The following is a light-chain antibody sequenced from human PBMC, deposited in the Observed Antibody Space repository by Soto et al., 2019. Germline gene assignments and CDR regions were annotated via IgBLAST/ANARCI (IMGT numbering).Light chain of an antibody. V-gene: IGLV2-14*03. CDR3: SSYTSSSTPVL. Sequence: QSALTQPASVSGSPGQSITISCTGTSSDIGAYNYVSWYQHHPGKAPKLMISDVSDRPSGVSNRFSGSKSGNTASLTISGLDAEDEADYCCSSYTSSSTPVLFGGGTKVTVL. CDR2: DVS. J-gene: IGLJ2*01. CDR1: SSDIGAYNY.